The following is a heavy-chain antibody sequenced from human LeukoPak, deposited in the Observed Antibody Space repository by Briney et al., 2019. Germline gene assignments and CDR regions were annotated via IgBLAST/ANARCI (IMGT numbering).Heavy chain of an antibody. CDR3: AKDLTWSGQYGMDV. V-gene: IGHV3-23*01. CDR1: GFTFSSYA. J-gene: IGHJ6*02. D-gene: IGHD3-3*01. CDR2: IGGSGGST. Sequence: RPGGSLRLSCAASGFTFSSYAMSWVRQAPGKGLEWVSAIGGSGGSTYYADSVKGRFTISRDNSKNTLYLQMNSLRAEDTAVYYCAKDLTWSGQYGMDVWGQGTTVTVSS.